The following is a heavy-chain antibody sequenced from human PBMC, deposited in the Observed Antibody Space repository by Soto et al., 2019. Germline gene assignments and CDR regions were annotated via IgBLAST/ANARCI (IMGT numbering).Heavy chain of an antibody. CDR1: GFTVSSNY. Sequence: GGSLRLSCAASGFTVSSNYMSWVRQAPGKGLEWVSVIYSGGSTYYADSVKGRFTISRDNSKNTLFLQMNSLRTEDTATYYCVRGRYGSEIHWGQGTKVTAPQ. CDR2: IYSGGST. D-gene: IGHD3-10*01. V-gene: IGHV3-53*05. J-gene: IGHJ4*02. CDR3: VRGRYGSEIH.